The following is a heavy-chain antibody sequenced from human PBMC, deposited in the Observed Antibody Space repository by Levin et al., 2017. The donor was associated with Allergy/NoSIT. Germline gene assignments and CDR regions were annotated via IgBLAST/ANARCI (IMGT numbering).Heavy chain of an antibody. Sequence: ASVKVSCKASGYTFTRYYMHWVRQAPGQGLEWMGIINPSGGSRSYAQKFQGRVTMTWDTSTSTVYMELSSLRSEDTAVYYCAREWAYCGGDCYSGPGYWGQGTLVSVSS. V-gene: IGHV1-46*01. D-gene: IGHD2-21*02. CDR3: AREWAYCGGDCYSGPGY. CDR1: GYTFTRYY. CDR2: INPSGGSR. J-gene: IGHJ4*02.